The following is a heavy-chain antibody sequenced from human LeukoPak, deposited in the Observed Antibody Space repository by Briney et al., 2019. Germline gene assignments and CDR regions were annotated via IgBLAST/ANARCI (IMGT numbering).Heavy chain of an antibody. Sequence: SETLSLTCTVSGDSIISSSYYWGWIRQSPGKGLEWIGSIYYSGSTNYNPSLKSRVTISVDTSKNQFSLKLSSVTAADTAVYYCARAVLPTVVFDYWGQGTLVTVSS. CDR2: IYYSGST. CDR3: ARAVLPTVVFDY. V-gene: IGHV4-39*07. D-gene: IGHD4-11*01. CDR1: GDSIISSSYY. J-gene: IGHJ4*02.